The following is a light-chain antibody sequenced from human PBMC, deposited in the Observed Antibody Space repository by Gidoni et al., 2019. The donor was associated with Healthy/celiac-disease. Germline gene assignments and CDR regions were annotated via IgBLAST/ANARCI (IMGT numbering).Light chain of an antibody. CDR1: QSVSSSY. V-gene: IGKV3-20*01. J-gene: IGKJ1*01. Sequence: EIVLPQSPGTLSLSPGERATRSCRASQSVSSSYLAWYQQKPGQAPRLLIYGASSRATGIPDRFSGSGSGTDFTLTISRLEPEDFAVYYCQQYGSSSWTFGQGTKVEIK. CDR2: GAS. CDR3: QQYGSSSWT.